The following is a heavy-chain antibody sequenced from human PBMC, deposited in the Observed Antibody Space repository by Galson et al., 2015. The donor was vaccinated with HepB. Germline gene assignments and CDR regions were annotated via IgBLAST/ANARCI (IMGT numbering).Heavy chain of an antibody. CDR1: GYTFTQYG. CDR3: ARAPYATSAPDQ. CDR2: ISPYNPNT. V-gene: IGHV1-18*01. J-gene: IGHJ5*02. Sequence: SVKVSCKASGYTFTQYGISWVRQAPGHGLQWMGWISPYNPNTNHAQNLQGRVTMTTDTSTTTVYMELRSLRSDDTAVYYCARAPYATSAPDQCGQVTLVTVPS. D-gene: IGHD2-2*01.